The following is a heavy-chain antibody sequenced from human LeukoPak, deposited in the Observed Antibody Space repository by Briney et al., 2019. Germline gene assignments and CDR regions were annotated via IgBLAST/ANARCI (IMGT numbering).Heavy chain of an antibody. CDR3: ARLGYCSGGTCYKSYFDY. J-gene: IGHJ4*02. V-gene: IGHV5-51*01. D-gene: IGHD2-15*01. Sequence: HGESLKISCKGSGYTFPSYWIAWVRQMPGKGLEWMGDIYVGGSDTRYSPSFQGQVTISADKSISTAYLQWGSLKASDTAMYYCARLGYCSGGTCYKSYFDYWGQGTLVTVSS. CDR2: IYVGGSDT. CDR1: GYTFPSYW.